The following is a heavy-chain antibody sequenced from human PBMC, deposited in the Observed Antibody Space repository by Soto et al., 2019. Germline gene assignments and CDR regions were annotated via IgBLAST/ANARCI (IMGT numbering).Heavy chain of an antibody. V-gene: IGHV1-69*13. J-gene: IGHJ6*02. Sequence: ASVKVSCKASGGTFSSYAISWVRQAPGQGLEWMGGIIPIFGTANYAQKFQGRVTITADESTSTAYMELSSLRSEDTAVYYCAREHYDSSGYYAAVGVHYYYGMDVWGQGTTVTVSS. D-gene: IGHD3-22*01. CDR1: GGTFSSYA. CDR3: AREHYDSSGYYAAVGVHYYYGMDV. CDR2: IIPIFGTA.